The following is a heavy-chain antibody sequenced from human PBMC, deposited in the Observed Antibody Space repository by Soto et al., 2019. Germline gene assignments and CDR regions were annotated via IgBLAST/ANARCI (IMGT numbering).Heavy chain of an antibody. CDR1: GFTFSSYV. D-gene: IGHD3-10*01. CDR3: ARASIYYGSGATLDY. Sequence: QVQLVESGAGVVQPGRSLRLSCAASGFTFSSYVMHWVRQAPGKGLEWVAVIWYDGSKKYYADSVKGRFTISRDNSKNTLYLQMNSLRAEDTAVYYCARASIYYGSGATLDYWGQGTLVTVSS. V-gene: IGHV3-33*01. CDR2: IWYDGSKK. J-gene: IGHJ4*02.